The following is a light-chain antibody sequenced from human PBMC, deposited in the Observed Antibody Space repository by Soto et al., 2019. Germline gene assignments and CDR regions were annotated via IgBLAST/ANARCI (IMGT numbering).Light chain of an antibody. CDR3: CSYAGSYTYV. CDR2: DVS. V-gene: IGLV2-11*01. J-gene: IGLJ1*01. CDR1: SHYVGGYNY. Sequence: SAPTPPGPVCRALGSPGNVSPPGNSHYVGGYNYVSWYQQHPGKAPKLMIYDVSKRPSGVPDRFSGSKSGNTASLTISGLQAEDEADYYCCSYAGSYTYVFGTGTKVTVL.